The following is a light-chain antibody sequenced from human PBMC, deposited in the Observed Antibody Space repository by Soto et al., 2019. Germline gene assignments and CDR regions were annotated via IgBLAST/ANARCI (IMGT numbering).Light chain of an antibody. CDR3: SSYAVINTYV. CDR2: EVS. Sequence: QPGPAKPPSGSACPGQSVTFSCTGTSSDIGGYNYVSWYQQHPGKAPKLMIYEVSKRPSGVPDRFSGSKSGNTASLTVSGLQVDAVADPYSSSYAVINTYVFGSETKGTV. V-gene: IGLV2-8*01. J-gene: IGLJ1*01. CDR1: SSDIGGYNY.